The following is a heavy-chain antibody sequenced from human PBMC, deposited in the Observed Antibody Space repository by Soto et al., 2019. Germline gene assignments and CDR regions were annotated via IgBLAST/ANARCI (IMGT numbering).Heavy chain of an antibody. J-gene: IGHJ4*02. CDR1: GYTFSDYY. CDR2: INANSGGT. Sequence: QVQLVQSGAEVKKPGASVKVSCKASGYTFSDYYMHWVRQAPGQGLEWMGWINANSGGTTYAQKFQGRVTMTRDTSIRTAYMELSSLSSDDTAIYYCARLQIEVAGTNWGQGTLVSVSS. D-gene: IGHD6-19*01. V-gene: IGHV1-2*02. CDR3: ARLQIEVAGTN.